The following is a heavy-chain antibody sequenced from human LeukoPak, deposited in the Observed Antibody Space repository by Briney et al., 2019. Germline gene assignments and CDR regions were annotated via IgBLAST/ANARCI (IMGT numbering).Heavy chain of an antibody. J-gene: IGHJ4*02. D-gene: IGHD3-10*01. CDR2: LSGSGGGT. CDR3: AKRGVVIRVILVGFHKEAYYFDS. V-gene: IGHV3-23*01. CDR1: GITLSNYG. Sequence: GGSLRLSCAVSGITLSNYGMSWVRQAPGKGLEWVAGLSGSGGGTNYADSVKGRFTISKDNAKNTLYLQMNSLRAEDTAVYFCAKRGVVIRVILVGFHKEAYYFDSWGQGALVTVSS.